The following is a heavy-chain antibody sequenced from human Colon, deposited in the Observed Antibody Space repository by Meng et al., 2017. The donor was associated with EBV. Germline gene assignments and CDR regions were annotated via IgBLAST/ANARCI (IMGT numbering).Heavy chain of an antibody. Sequence: GQLQESGPGLVTPSGTLSLTCGVSGVSISSNIRWTWVRQPPGKGLEWIGDIDDSGSTNYNPSLNSRISISLDKSKNHFSLKVNSVTAADTAVYYCARGKQDAWELLAYWGQGALVTVSS. J-gene: IGHJ4*02. D-gene: IGHD1-26*01. CDR3: ARGKQDAWELLAY. CDR1: GVSISSNIR. V-gene: IGHV4-4*02. CDR2: IDDSGST.